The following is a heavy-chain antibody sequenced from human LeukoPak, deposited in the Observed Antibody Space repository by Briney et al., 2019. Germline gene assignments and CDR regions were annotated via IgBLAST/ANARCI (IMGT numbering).Heavy chain of an antibody. D-gene: IGHD6-13*01. V-gene: IGHV3-23*01. J-gene: IGHJ4*02. Sequence: GGSLRLSCAASGFIFSSYAMSWVRQAPGKGLEWVSAISGSGGSTYYADSVKGRFTISRDNAKNTLYLQMNSLRAEDTAVYYCARDSSSWDRYDYWGQGTLVTVSS. CDR2: ISGSGGST. CDR1: GFIFSSYA. CDR3: ARDSSSWDRYDY.